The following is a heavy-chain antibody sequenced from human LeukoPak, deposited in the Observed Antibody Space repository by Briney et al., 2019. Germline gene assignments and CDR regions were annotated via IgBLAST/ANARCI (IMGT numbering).Heavy chain of an antibody. V-gene: IGHV3-33*06. D-gene: IGHD6-13*01. Sequence: PGGSLRLSCAASGFTFSNYGMHWVRQAPGKGLDWVAVIWYDGSYKYYADSVKGRFTISRDNSKNTLYLQMNSLRAEDTAVYYCAKVVQYTASTGTGLDYWGQGTLVNVSS. CDR3: AKVVQYTASTGTGLDY. J-gene: IGHJ4*02. CDR2: IWYDGSYK. CDR1: GFTFSNYG.